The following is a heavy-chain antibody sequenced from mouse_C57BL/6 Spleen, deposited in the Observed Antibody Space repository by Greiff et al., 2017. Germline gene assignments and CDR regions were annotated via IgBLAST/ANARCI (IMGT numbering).Heavy chain of an antibody. V-gene: IGHV5-4*01. CDR3: AREGYSNPWFAY. Sequence: EVMLVESGGGLVKPGGSLKLSCAASGFTFSSYAMSWVRQTPEKRLEWVATISDGGSYTYYPDNVKGRFTISRDNAKNNLYLQMSHLKSEDTAMYYCAREGYSNPWFAYWGQGTLVTVSA. J-gene: IGHJ3*01. CDR1: GFTFSSYA. CDR2: ISDGGSYT. D-gene: IGHD2-5*01.